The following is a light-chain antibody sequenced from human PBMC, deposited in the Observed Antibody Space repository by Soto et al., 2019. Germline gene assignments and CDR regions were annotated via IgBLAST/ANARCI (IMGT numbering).Light chain of an antibody. CDR1: QSIGTY. Sequence: AIRMTQSPSSFSASTGDRVTITCRASQSIGTYLAWYQQIPGRAPKLLIFAASTLQRGVPSRFSGSGSGTDFTLTISCLQSEDFATYYCQQYYSYPPTFGGGTKVEIK. J-gene: IGKJ4*01. CDR3: QQYYSYPPT. CDR2: AAS. V-gene: IGKV1-8*01.